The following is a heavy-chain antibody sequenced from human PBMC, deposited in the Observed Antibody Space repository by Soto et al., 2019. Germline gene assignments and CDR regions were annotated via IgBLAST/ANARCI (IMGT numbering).Heavy chain of an antibody. J-gene: IGHJ6*03. CDR2: MNPISGNT. Sequence: ASVKVSCKASGYTFASYGISWVRQAPGQGLEWMGWMNPISGNTGYAQNFQGRVTMTRTTSISTAYMELSSLRSEDTAVYYCARDWNYENYFYYMDVWGKGTTVTVSS. CDR3: ARDWNYENYFYYMDV. V-gene: IGHV1-8*02. CDR1: GYTFASYG. D-gene: IGHD1-7*01.